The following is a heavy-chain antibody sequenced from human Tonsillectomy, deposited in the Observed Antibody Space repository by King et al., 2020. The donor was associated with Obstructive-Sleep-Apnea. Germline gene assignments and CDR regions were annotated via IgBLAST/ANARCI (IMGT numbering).Heavy chain of an antibody. J-gene: IGHJ4*02. CDR1: GFTFSSYG. CDR2: ISYDGSNK. Sequence: VQLVESGGGVVQPGRSLRLSCAASGFTFSSYGMHWVRQAPGKGLDGVAYISYDGSNKYYVDAVKGRFTTSRDHSKNTLSLQMNSLRAEDTAVYYCAKDLGTTVTTANYWGKGTLVTVSS. V-gene: IGHV3-30*18. D-gene: IGHD4-17*01. CDR3: AKDLGTTVTTANY.